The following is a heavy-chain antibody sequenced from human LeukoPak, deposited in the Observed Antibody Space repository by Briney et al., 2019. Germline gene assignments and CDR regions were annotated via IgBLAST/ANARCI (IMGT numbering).Heavy chain of an antibody. CDR1: GFTFSSYE. J-gene: IGHJ4*02. V-gene: IGHV3-48*03. CDR3: ARDAPNYYYDSSGYYSGGFDY. D-gene: IGHD3-22*01. CDR2: ITTSGCTI. Sequence: PGGSLRLSCAASGFTFSSYEMNWVRQAPGKGLEWVSYITTSGCTIYYGDSVKGRFTISRDNSKNTLYLQMNSLRAEDTAVYYCARDAPNYYYDSSGYYSGGFDYWGQGTLVTVSS.